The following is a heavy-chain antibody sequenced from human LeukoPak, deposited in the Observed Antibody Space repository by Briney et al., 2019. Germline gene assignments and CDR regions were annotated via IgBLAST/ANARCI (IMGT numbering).Heavy chain of an antibody. J-gene: IGHJ6*02. CDR1: GFTFSSYS. V-gene: IGHV3-21*01. CDR3: ARESVYYYYGMDV. CDR2: ISSSSSYI. Sequence: GGSLRLSRAASGFTFSSYSMNWVRQAPGKGLEWVSSISSSSSYIYYADSVKGRFTISRDNAKNSLYLQMNSLRAEDTAVYYCARESVYYYYGMDVWGQGTTVTVSS.